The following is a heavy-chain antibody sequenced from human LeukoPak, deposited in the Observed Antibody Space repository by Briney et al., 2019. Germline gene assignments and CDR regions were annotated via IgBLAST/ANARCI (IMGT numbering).Heavy chain of an antibody. J-gene: IGHJ4*02. CDR3: ATARVITMVRGVIEDY. V-gene: IGHV3-21*01. CDR1: GFTFSSYS. CDR2: ISSSSSYI. D-gene: IGHD3-10*01. Sequence: GGSLRLSCAASGFTFSSYSMNWVRQAPGKGLEWVSSISSSSSYIYYADSVKGRFTISRDNAKNSLYLQMNSLRAEDTAVYYCATARVITMVRGVIEDYWGRGTLVTVSS.